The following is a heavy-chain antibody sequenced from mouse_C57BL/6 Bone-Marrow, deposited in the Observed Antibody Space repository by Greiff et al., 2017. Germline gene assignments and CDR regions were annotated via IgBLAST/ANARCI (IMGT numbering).Heavy chain of an antibody. D-gene: IGHD1-1*01. J-gene: IGHJ1*03. V-gene: IGHV5-16*01. CDR2: INYDGSST. CDR3: ARVGLLRSFSWYFDV. Sequence: EVHLVESEGGLVQPGSSMKLSCTASGFTFSDYYMAWVRQVPEKGLEWVANINYDGSSTSYLDSLKSRFIISRDNAKNVIYLQMSSLKSEDTATYYGARVGLLRSFSWYFDVWGTGTTVTVSS. CDR1: GFTFSDYY.